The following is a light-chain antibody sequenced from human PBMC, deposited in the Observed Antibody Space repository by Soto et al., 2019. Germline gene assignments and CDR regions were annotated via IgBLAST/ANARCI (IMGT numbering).Light chain of an antibody. CDR3: AAWDSSLSAVV. Sequence: QSVLTQPPSASATPGQRVTISCSGSSSNIGINYVYWYQQLPGTAPKLLIYNNNKRPSGVPDRFSGSKSGTSASLAITGLQPEDEADYYCAAWDSSLSAVVFGTGTQLTVL. J-gene: IGLJ1*01. CDR2: NNN. V-gene: IGLV1-51*01. CDR1: SSNIGINY.